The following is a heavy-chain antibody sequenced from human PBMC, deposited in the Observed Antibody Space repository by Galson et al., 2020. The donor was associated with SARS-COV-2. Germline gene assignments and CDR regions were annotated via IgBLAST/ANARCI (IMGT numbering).Heavy chain of an antibody. D-gene: IGHD6-13*01. CDR1: GFTFSSYA. Sequence: TGGSLRLSCAASGFTFSSYAMPWVRQAPGKGLEWVAVISYDGSNKYYADSVKGRFTISRDNSKNTLYLQINSLRAEDTAVYYCARAQLGSWVDSVDIWGQGTMVTVSS. V-gene: IGHV3-30-3*01. J-gene: IGHJ3*02. CDR2: ISYDGSNK. CDR3: ARAQLGSWVDSVDI.